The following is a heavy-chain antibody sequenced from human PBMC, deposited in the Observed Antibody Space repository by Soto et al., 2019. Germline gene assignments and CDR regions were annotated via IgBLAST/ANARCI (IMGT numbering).Heavy chain of an antibody. Sequence: QVQLVESGGGVVQPGRSLRLSCAASGFTFSSYAMHWVRQAPGKGLEWVAVISYDGSNKYYADSVKGRFTIPRDNSKNTLYLQMNSLRAEDTAVYYCASPKYSSGWYGSDYWGREPWSPSPQ. CDR2: ISYDGSNK. CDR3: ASPKYSSGWYGSDY. V-gene: IGHV3-30-3*01. D-gene: IGHD6-19*01. CDR1: GFTFSSYA. J-gene: IGHJ4*02.